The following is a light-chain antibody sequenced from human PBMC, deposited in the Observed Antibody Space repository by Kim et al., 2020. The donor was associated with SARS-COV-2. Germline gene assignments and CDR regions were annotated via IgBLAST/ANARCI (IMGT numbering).Light chain of an antibody. CDR1: SLRTYY. J-gene: IGLJ2*01. CDR2: GKN. Sequence: VALGNTVRITCQGDSLRTYYTTWFQQQPGQAPIVVFDGKNNRPSGIPDRFSGSSSGNTASLTITATQAGDEADYYCNSRDNNDNVLFGGGTRLTVL. V-gene: IGLV3-19*01. CDR3: NSRDNNDNVL.